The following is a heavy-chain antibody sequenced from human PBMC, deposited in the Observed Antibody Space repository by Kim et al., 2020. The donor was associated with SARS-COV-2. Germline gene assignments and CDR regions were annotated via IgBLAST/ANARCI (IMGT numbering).Heavy chain of an antibody. J-gene: IGHJ4*02. Sequence: SETLSLTCAVYGGSFSGYYWSWIRQPPGKGLEWIGEINHSGSTNYNPSLKSRVTISVDTSKNQFSLKLSSVTAADTAVYYCARVGSIAARPLDYWGQGTL. V-gene: IGHV4-34*01. CDR1: GGSFSGYY. D-gene: IGHD6-6*01. CDR2: INHSGST. CDR3: ARVGSIAARPLDY.